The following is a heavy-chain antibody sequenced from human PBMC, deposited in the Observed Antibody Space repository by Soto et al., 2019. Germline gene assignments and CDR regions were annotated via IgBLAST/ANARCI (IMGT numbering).Heavy chain of an antibody. V-gene: IGHV3-7*01. D-gene: IGHD6-19*01. CDR1: GFTFSNYW. CDR3: ARAHIDGWKFDY. J-gene: IGHJ4*02. Sequence: EVQLVESGGGLVQPGGSLRLSCAASGFTFSNYWMSWVRQAPGKGLEWVANIRQDGNENYYVDSVKGRFTTSSDNTKNSFYLQMTSLRAEDTAVYYCARAHIDGWKFDYWGRGTLVTVSS. CDR2: IRQDGNEN.